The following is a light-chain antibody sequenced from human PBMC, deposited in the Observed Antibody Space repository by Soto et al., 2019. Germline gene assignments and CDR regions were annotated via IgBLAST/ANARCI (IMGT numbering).Light chain of an antibody. V-gene: IGKV3-11*01. Sequence: EIVLTQSPGTLSLSPGERATLSCRASQSVSSYLAWYQQKPGQAPRLLIYDASTRATGISARFSGSGSGTDFTLTISILEPEDFAVYYCQHHSNWPVTFGQGTKVEVK. CDR3: QHHSNWPVT. CDR2: DAS. J-gene: IGKJ1*01. CDR1: QSVSSY.